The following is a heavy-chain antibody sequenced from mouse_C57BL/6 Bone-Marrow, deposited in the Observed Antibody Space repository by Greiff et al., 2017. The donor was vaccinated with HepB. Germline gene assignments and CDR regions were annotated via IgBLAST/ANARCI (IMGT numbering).Heavy chain of an antibody. CDR2: ISSGSSTI. D-gene: IGHD2-4*01. CDR3: ARRRGYDYDGPWYFDV. J-gene: IGHJ1*03. V-gene: IGHV5-17*01. CDR1: GFTFSDYG. Sequence: DVKLVESGGGLVKPGGSLKLSCAASGFTFSDYGMHWVRQAPEKGLEWVAYISSGSSTIYYADTVKGRFTISRDNAKNTLFLQMTSLRSEDTAMYYCARRRGYDYDGPWYFDVWGTGTTVTVSS.